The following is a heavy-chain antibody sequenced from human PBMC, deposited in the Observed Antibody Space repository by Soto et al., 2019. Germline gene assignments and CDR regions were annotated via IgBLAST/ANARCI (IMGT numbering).Heavy chain of an antibody. D-gene: IGHD3-22*01. CDR2: ISNSAGTT. CDR3: AKQKYYHDNSGYSSFAY. V-gene: IGHV3-23*01. J-gene: IGHJ4*02. Sequence: GGSLSVSCACWGYCCCNCSMNYVHPAPGKGLTWISGISNSAGTTTYYADSVKGRFTISRDNSKNTLYLQMNSLRAEDTAVYYCAKQKYYHDNSGYSSFAYRGPGTLVTVS. CDR1: GYCCCNCS.